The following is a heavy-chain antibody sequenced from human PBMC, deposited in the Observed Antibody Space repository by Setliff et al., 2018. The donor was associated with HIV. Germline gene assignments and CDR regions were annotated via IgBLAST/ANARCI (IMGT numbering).Heavy chain of an antibody. J-gene: IGHJ4*02. Sequence: PGGSLRLSCLGSGFNFRSYSMHWVRQAPGKGLVWVARIDSDESTTISADSVKGRYTISRDNAKNTLFLQMNRLTVEDTAVYYCARDYGFPPWPSHSSGSMDYWGQGTLVTVS. D-gene: IGHD6-19*01. CDR1: GFNFRSYS. CDR3: ARDYGFPPWPSHSSGSMDY. V-gene: IGHV3-74*01. CDR2: IDSDESTT.